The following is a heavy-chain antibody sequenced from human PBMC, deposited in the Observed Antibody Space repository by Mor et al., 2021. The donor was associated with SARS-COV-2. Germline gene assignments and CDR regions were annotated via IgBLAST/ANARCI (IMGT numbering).Heavy chain of an antibody. D-gene: IGHD2-21*01. V-gene: IGHV4-61*02. J-gene: IGHJ4*02. CDR3: AREGGVNYFDY. CDR2: IYPSGST. Sequence: RIYPSGSTNYNPSLKSRVTISVDTSKSQFSLKLNSVTAADTAVYYCAREGGVNYFDYWGQGTLVTVSS.